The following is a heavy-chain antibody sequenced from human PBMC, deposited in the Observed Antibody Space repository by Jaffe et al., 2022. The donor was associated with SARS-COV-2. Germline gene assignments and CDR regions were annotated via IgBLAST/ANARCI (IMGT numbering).Heavy chain of an antibody. CDR1: GYTFTSYG. D-gene: IGHD2-2*01. J-gene: IGHJ4*02. V-gene: IGHV1-18*01. CDR3: ARVRERYAAKDY. CDR2: ISANNVDT. Sequence: QVQLVQSGAEVKKPGASVKVSCKASGYTFTSYGFTWVRQAPGQGLEWMGWISANNVDTNYAQSLQGRVTMTTDTSTSTTYMELRSLRSDDTAVYYCARVRERYAAKDYWGQGTLVTVSS.